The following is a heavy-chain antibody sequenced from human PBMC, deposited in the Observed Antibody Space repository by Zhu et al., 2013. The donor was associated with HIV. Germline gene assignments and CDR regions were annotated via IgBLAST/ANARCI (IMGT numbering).Heavy chain of an antibody. V-gene: IGHV1-69*01. J-gene: IGHJ6*02. CDR2: IIPIFGTA. D-gene: IGHD3-22*01. CDR1: GGTFSSYA. Sequence: QVQLVQSGAEVKKPGSSVKVSCKASGGTFSSYAISWVRQAPGQGLEWMGGIIPIFGTANYAQKFQGRVTITADESTSTAYMELSSLRSEDTAVYYCARARGNYDSSGYPYYYYGMDVWGQGTTVTVSS. CDR3: ARARGNYDSSGYPYYYYGMDV.